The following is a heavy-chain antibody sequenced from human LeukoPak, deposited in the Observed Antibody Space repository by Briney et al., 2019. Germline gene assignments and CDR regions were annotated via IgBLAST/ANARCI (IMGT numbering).Heavy chain of an antibody. CDR1: GYSISSGYY. CDR3: ARAFRGIFGVFEAFDI. J-gene: IGHJ3*02. Sequence: SETLSLTCTVSGYSISSGYYWGWIRQTPGKGLEWIGDIYHSGRTDYNPSLKSRITISEDTSKNQFSLKLSSVTAADTAVYYCARAFRGIFGVFEAFDIWGQGTMVTVS. V-gene: IGHV4-38-2*02. CDR2: IYHSGRT. D-gene: IGHD3-3*01.